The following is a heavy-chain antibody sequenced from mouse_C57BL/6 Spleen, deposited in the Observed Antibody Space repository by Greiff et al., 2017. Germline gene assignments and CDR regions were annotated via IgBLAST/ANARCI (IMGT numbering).Heavy chain of an antibody. CDR1: GFTFSSYA. CDR3: ARVRTGTKCYFDY. J-gene: IGHJ2*01. D-gene: IGHD4-1*01. V-gene: IGHV5-4*01. CDR2: ISDGGSYT. Sequence: EVQLQESGGGLVKPGGSLKLSCAASGFTFSSYAMSWVRQTPEKRLEWVATISDGGSYTYYPDNVKGRFTISRDNAKNNLYLQMSHLKSEDTAMYDCARVRTGTKCYFDYWGQGTTLTVSS.